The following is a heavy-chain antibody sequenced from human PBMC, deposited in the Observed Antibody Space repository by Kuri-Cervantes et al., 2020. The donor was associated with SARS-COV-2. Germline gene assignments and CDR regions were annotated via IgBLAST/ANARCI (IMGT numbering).Heavy chain of an antibody. Sequence: GESLKISCAASGFTFSSYGMHWVRQAPGKGLEWVAVISYDGSNKYYADSVKGRFTISRDNSKNTLYLQMNSLRAEDTAVYYCARLGVAAAGSYYYYGVDVWGQGTTVTVSS. CDR3: ARLGVAAAGSYYYYGVDV. CDR1: GFTFSSYG. J-gene: IGHJ6*02. CDR2: ISYDGSNK. V-gene: IGHV3-30*03. D-gene: IGHD6-13*01.